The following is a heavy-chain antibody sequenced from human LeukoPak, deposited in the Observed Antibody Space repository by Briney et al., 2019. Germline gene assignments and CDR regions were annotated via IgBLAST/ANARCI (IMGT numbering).Heavy chain of an antibody. CDR3: ARGDPVRGVN. Sequence: PSETLSLTCTVSGGSISSSSYYWGWIRQPPGKGLEWIGSIYYSGSTYYNPSLKSRVTISVDTSKNQFSLKLSSVTAADTAVYYCARGDPVRGVNWGQGTLVTVSS. J-gene: IGHJ4*02. D-gene: IGHD3-10*01. CDR2: IYYSGST. CDR1: GGSISSSSYY. V-gene: IGHV4-39*07.